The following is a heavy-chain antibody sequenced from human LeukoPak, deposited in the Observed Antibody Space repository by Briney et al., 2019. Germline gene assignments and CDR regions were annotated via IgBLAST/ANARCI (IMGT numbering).Heavy chain of an antibody. D-gene: IGHD3-9*01. CDR1: GGSFSGYY. J-gene: IGHJ4*02. CDR2: INHSGST. CDR3: ARGWYYDILTGYSPTFDY. Sequence: SETLSLTCAVYGGSFSGYYSSWIRQPPGKGLEWIGEINHSGSTNYNPSLKSRVTISVDTSKNQFSLKLSSVTAADTAVYYCARGWYYDILTGYSPTFDYWGQGTLVTVSS. V-gene: IGHV4-34*01.